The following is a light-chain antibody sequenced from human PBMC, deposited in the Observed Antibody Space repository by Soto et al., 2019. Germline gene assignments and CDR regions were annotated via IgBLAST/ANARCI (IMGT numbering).Light chain of an antibody. Sequence: QSALTQPPSASGSPGQSVTISCTGTSSDVGGYNYVSWYQQHPGKAPKLVIYEVSKRPSGVPDRFSGSKSGNTASLTVSGLQAEDEADYYCSSYAGSNNFEVFGSGTKVTV. V-gene: IGLV2-8*01. J-gene: IGLJ1*01. CDR3: SSYAGSNNFEV. CDR1: SSDVGGYNY. CDR2: EVS.